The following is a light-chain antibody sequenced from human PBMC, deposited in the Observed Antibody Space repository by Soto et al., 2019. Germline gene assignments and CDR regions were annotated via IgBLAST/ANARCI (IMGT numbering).Light chain of an antibody. CDR1: SSDVGAYHF. CDR3: AAWDDSLIGPV. J-gene: IGLJ3*02. V-gene: IGLV2-14*01. CDR2: EVT. Sequence: QSVLTQPASVSGSPGQSITISCTGSSSDVGAYHFVSWYQHHPGKAPKLILYEVTARPSGVSSRFSGSKSGNTASLTISGLRSEDEADYYCAAWDDSLIGPVFGGGTKVTVL.